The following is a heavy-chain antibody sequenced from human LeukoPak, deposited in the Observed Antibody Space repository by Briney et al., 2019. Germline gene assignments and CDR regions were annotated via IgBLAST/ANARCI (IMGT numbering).Heavy chain of an antibody. Sequence: PSETLSLTCAVSGYSISSGYYWGWIRQPPGKGLEWIGSTYHSGSTYYNPSLKSRVTISVDTSKNQFSLKLSSVTAADTAVYYCARRNGYDFWSGYPHLDYWGQGTLVTVSS. V-gene: IGHV4-38-2*01. CDR2: TYHSGST. J-gene: IGHJ4*02. CDR1: GYSISSGYY. CDR3: ARRNGYDFWSGYPHLDY. D-gene: IGHD3-3*01.